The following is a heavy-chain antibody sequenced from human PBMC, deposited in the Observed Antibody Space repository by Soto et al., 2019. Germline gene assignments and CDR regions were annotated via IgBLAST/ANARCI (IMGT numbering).Heavy chain of an antibody. CDR2: IYYSGST. D-gene: IGHD2-15*01. J-gene: IGHJ6*02. CDR3: ARLPGYCSGSNCYGYYTMDV. CDR1: GGSISSGDYY. V-gene: IGHV4-30-4*01. Sequence: PSETLSLTCTVSGGSISSGDYYWSWIRQPPGKGLEWIGYIYYSGSTYYNPSLKSRVTISVDTSKNQFSLELSSVTAADTAVYSCARLPGYCSGSNCYGYYTMDVGGQGTTVTVSS.